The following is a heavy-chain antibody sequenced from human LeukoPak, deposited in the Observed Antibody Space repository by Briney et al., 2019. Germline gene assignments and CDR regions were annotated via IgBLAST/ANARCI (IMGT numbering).Heavy chain of an antibody. J-gene: IGHJ4*02. Sequence: SETLSLTCTMSGGSISTYHWSRIRQPPGKGLEWIGYIYYSGNTNYNPSLKSRVTISIDTSKRQFSLKLTSVTAADTAIYYCARLPTMTTMGYWGQGTLVTVSS. V-gene: IGHV4-59*08. D-gene: IGHD4-17*01. CDR1: GGSISTYH. CDR2: IYYSGNT. CDR3: ARLPTMTTMGY.